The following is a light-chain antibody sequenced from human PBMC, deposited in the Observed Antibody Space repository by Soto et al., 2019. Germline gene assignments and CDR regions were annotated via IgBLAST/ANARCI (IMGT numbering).Light chain of an antibody. CDR2: EVS. J-gene: IGLJ1*01. Sequence: QSVLTQPPSASGCPGQSVTICCTGASSDVGGYNYVSWYQQHPGKAPKLMIYEVSKRPSGVPDRFSGSKSGNAASLTVSGLQAEDEADYYCSSYAGSNNLRVFGTGTKVTVL. CDR3: SSYAGSNNLRV. V-gene: IGLV2-8*01. CDR1: SSDVGGYNY.